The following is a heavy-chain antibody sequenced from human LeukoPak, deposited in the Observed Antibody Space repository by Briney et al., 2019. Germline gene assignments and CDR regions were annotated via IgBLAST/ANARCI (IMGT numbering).Heavy chain of an antibody. CDR1: GFTVSSNS. J-gene: IGHJ6*03. CDR3: ARDPYSGSYGDYYYYYMDV. V-gene: IGHV3-53*01. Sequence: PGGSLRLSCTVSGFTVSSNSMSWVRQAPGKGLEWVSFIYSDNTHYSDSVKCRFTISRDNAKSSLYLQMNSLRAEDTAVYYCARDPYSGSYGDYYYYYMDVWGKGTTVTISS. D-gene: IGHD1-26*01. CDR2: IYSDNT.